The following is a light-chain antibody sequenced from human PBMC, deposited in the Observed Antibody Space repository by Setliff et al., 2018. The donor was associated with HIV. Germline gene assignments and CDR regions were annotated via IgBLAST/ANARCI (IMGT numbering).Light chain of an antibody. Sequence: QSALAQPASVSGSPGQSITIACTGPSSDVGSYNLVSWYQQHPGKAPKLIIYECNKRPSGVSTRFSGSKSGNTASLTIFGLQAEDEADYYCCSFAGSSTSVFGTGTKVTVL. J-gene: IGLJ1*01. V-gene: IGLV2-23*01. CDR2: ECN. CDR3: CSFAGSSTSV. CDR1: SSDVGSYNL.